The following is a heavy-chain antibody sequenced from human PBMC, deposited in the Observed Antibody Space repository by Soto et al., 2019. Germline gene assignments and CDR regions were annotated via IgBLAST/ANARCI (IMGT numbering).Heavy chain of an antibody. Sequence: GGSLRLSCAASGFTFSNAWMSWVRQAPGKGLEWVGRIKSKTDGGTTDYAAPVKGRFTISRDDSKNTLYLQMNSLKTEDTAVYYCTTRGQGEVSRYFDYWGQGTLVTVSS. CDR3: TTRGQGEVSRYFDY. CDR2: IKSKTDGGTT. CDR1: GFTFSNAW. D-gene: IGHD3-10*01. J-gene: IGHJ4*02. V-gene: IGHV3-15*01.